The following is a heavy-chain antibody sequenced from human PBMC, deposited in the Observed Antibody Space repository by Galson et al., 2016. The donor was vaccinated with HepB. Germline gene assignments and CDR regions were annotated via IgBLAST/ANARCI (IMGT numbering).Heavy chain of an antibody. CDR1: GVSISNNNW. J-gene: IGHJ4*02. D-gene: IGHD2-15*01. V-gene: IGHV4-4*02. CDR2: IYHTGSV. Sequence: ETLSLTCAVSGVSISNNNWWSWVRQAPGKGLEWIGDIYHTGSVNCNPSLKSRVIISLDKSKNQFALQLSSVTAADTAVYYCARWSCSGGTCYTSDYWGQGTLVTVSS. CDR3: ARWSCSGGTCYTSDY.